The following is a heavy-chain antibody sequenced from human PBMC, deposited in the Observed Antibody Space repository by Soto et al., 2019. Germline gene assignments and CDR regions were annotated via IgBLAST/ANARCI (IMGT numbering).Heavy chain of an antibody. Sequence: EGQLLESGGGLVQPGGSLRLYCAASGFTFSRYAMSWVRQAPGKGLEWISAVSGSGGSTYYADSVKGRFTISRDNSKDTLYLQMNNLRAEDSAVYYCAKPPDYNWNDYWGQGTLVTVSS. CDR1: GFTFSRYA. V-gene: IGHV3-23*01. D-gene: IGHD1-20*01. J-gene: IGHJ4*02. CDR2: VSGSGGST. CDR3: AKPPDYNWNDY.